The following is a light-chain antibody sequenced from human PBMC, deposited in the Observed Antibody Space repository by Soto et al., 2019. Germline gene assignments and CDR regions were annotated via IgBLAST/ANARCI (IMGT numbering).Light chain of an antibody. V-gene: IGKV1-5*01. Sequence: DIQMTQSPSTLSASVGDRVTITCRASQSISSWLAWYQQKPGKAPKLLIYDASSLESGVPSRFSGSGSGTEFPLTISSLQPDDFATYHCQQYNSYSPLTFGQGTKVEIK. CDR1: QSISSW. CDR3: QQYNSYSPLT. J-gene: IGKJ1*01. CDR2: DAS.